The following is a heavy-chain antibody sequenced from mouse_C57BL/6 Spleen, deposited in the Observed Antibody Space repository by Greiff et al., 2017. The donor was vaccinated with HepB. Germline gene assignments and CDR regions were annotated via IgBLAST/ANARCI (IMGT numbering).Heavy chain of an antibody. V-gene: IGHV3-6*01. CDR3: AREGSLYAMDY. J-gene: IGHJ4*01. CDR1: GYSITSGYY. Sequence: EVKLMESGPGLVKPSQSLSLTCSVTGYSITSGYYWNWIRQFPGNKLEWIGYISYDGSNNYNPSLKNRISITLDTAKNQFFLKLNSVTTEDTATYDCAREGSLYAMDYWGQGTSVTVSS. CDR2: ISYDGSN.